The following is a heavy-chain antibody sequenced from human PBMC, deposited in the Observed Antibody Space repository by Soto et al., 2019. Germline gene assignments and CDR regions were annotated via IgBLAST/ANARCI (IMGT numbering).Heavy chain of an antibody. J-gene: IGHJ5*02. D-gene: IGHD3-22*01. CDR1: GYTFTSYG. Sequence: ASVKVSCKASGYTFTSYGISWVRQAPGQGLEWMGWISAYNGNTNYAQKLQGRVTMTTDTSTSTAYMELRSLRSDDTAVYYCARDYYYDSSGLDWFDPWGQGALVTVSS. CDR2: ISAYNGNT. CDR3: ARDYYYDSSGLDWFDP. V-gene: IGHV1-18*01.